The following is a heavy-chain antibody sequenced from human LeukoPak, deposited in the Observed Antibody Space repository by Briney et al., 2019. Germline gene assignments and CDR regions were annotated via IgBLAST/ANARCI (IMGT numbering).Heavy chain of an antibody. CDR2: VYHSVIT. J-gene: IGHJ4*02. CDR3: AREWQYQFDY. V-gene: IGHV4-39*07. Sequence: SETLSLTCTVAGGSITNTNYYWAWIRQPPVEGLEWIGSVYHSVITYYTPSLKSRFSISVDTSKNQFSLKVTSVTAADTAVYYCAREWQYQFDYWGQGSLVTISS. CDR1: GGSITNTNYY. D-gene: IGHD4-11*01.